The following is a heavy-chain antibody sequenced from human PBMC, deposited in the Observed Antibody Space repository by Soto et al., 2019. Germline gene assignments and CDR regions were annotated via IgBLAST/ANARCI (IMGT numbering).Heavy chain of an antibody. Sequence: PSETLSLTCTVAGGSIGSGVDFWSWIRQPPGKGLEWIGFISYTGSAYYNPSLKSRAAISVDTSKNQFSLKLTSVTAADAAVYYCARGQDSGSWIIDQLVQGTLVTGSS. CDR1: GGSIGSGVDF. V-gene: IGHV4-30-4*01. CDR2: ISYTGSA. D-gene: IGHD6-13*01. J-gene: IGHJ4*02. CDR3: ARGQDSGSWIIDQ.